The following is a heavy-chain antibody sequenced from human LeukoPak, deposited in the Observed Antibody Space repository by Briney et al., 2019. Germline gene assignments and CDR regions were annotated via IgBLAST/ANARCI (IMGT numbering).Heavy chain of an antibody. V-gene: IGHV3-23*01. CDR1: GFTFSSYA. D-gene: IGHD3-9*01. J-gene: IGHJ4*02. CDR2: ISGSGGST. Sequence: GGSLRLSCAASGFTFSSYAMSWVRQAPGKGLEWVSAISGSGGSTYYADSVKGRFTISRDNSKNTLYLQMNSLRAEDTAVYYCANSEFMYYDILTGYPSYFDYWGQGTLVTVSS. CDR3: ANSEFMYYDILTGYPSYFDY.